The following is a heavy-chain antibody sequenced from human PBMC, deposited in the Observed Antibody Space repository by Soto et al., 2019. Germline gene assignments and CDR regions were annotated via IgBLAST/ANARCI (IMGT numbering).Heavy chain of an antibody. CDR2: ISHDGGDI. V-gene: IGHV3-30*03. D-gene: IGHD2-2*01. Sequence: QVQLVESGGGVVQPGTSLRLSCAPSGFTFSDYGIHWVRQSPGKGLEWVAVISHDGGDIFYADSVKGRFTISRDNSKNTLDMQMNRLKPEDTAVYYCARDPRNCASTSCTPHSLNNWFDPWGQGTLVAVSS. J-gene: IGHJ5*02. CDR1: GFTFSDYG. CDR3: ARDPRNCASTSCTPHSLNNWFDP.